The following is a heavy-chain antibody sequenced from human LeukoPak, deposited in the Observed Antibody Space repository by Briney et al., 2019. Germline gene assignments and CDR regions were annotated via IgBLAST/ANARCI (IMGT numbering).Heavy chain of an antibody. CDR2: ISYDGSNK. J-gene: IGHJ3*02. V-gene: IGHV3-30-3*01. CDR1: GFTFSSYA. CDR3: ARDPFRAPRNYAFDI. Sequence: GGSLRPSCAASGFTFSSYAMHWVRQAPGKGLEWVAVISYDGSNKYYADSVKGRFTISRDNSKNTLYLQMNSLRAEDTAVYYCARDPFRAPRNYAFDIWGQGTMVAVSS.